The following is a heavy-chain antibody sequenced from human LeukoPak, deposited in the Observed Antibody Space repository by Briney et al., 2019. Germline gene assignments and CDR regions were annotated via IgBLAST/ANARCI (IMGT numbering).Heavy chain of an antibody. J-gene: IGHJ4*02. CDR1: GGSISSGSYY. D-gene: IGHD6-6*01. CDR2: IYTSGST. CDR3: PRQAARWMDFDY. Sequence: SQTLSLTCTVSGGSISSGSYYWSWIRQPAWKGLEWIGRIYTSGSTNYNPSLKSRVTISVDTSKNQFSLKLSSVTAADTAVYYCPRQAARWMDFDYWGQGTLVTVSS. V-gene: IGHV4-61*02.